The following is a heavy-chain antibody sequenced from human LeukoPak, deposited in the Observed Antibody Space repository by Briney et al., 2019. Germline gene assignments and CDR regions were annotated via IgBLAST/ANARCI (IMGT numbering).Heavy chain of an antibody. D-gene: IGHD2-15*01. CDR1: GGSISSGFYY. Sequence: SQTLSLTCTVSGGSISSGFYYWSWIRQPAGKGLEWIGRIYSSGTTNYNPSLKSRVTISVDTSKNQFSLKLSSVTAADTAVYYCARVPGVAGAFDIWGQGTMVTVSS. CDR3: ARVPGVAGAFDI. V-gene: IGHV4-61*02. CDR2: IYSSGTT. J-gene: IGHJ3*02.